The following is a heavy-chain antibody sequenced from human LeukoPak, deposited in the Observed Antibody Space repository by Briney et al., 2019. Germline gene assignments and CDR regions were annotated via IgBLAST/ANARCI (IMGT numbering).Heavy chain of an antibody. V-gene: IGHV3-30*18. Sequence: GGSLRLSCAASGFTFSSYGMHWVRQAPGKGLEWVAVISYDGSNKYYADSVKGRFTISRDNSKNTLYLQMNSLRAEDTAVYYCAKDRRGLSNPFYFDYWGQGTLVTVSS. CDR1: GFTFSSYG. CDR3: AKDRRGLSNPFYFDY. J-gene: IGHJ4*02. D-gene: IGHD4-11*01. CDR2: ISYDGSNK.